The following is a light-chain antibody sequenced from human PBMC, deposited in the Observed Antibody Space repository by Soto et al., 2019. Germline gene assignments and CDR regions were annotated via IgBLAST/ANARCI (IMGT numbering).Light chain of an antibody. Sequence: DIQMTQSPSTLSASVEDRIIITFRASESISSWLAWYQQKPGKAPKLLIYKASTLESGVPSRFSASGSGTEFTLTISSLQPDDSATYFCHQYSASHTFGGGTKVDIK. V-gene: IGKV1-5*03. CDR2: KAS. CDR1: ESISSW. CDR3: HQYSASHT. J-gene: IGKJ4*01.